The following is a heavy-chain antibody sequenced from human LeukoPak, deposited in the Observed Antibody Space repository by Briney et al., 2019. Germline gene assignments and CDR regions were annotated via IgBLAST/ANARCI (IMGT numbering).Heavy chain of an antibody. V-gene: IGHV4-39*07. D-gene: IGHD3-22*01. J-gene: IGHJ4*02. CDR3: ARDRIYGTKNYYDSSGYLY. Sequence: PSETLSLTCTVSGGSISSYYWSWIRQPPGKGLEWIGSIYHSGSTYYNPSLKSRVTISVDTSKNQFSLKLSSVTAADTAVYYCARDRIYGTKNYYDSSGYLYWGQGTLVTVSS. CDR2: IYHSGST. CDR1: GGSISSYY.